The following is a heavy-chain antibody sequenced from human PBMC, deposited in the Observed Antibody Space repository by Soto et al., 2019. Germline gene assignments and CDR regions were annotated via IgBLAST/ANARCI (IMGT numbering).Heavy chain of an antibody. CDR1: GGPLSGYH. V-gene: IGHV4-59*01. J-gene: IGHJ4*02. CDR3: ARVKQWLIVY. Sequence: SETLSLTCTVSGGPLSGYHWSWIREPPGKGLEWIGHIYYSGSTNFNPSLKSRVTISVDTSQNQFSLKLSSVTAADTAVYYCARVKQWLIVYWGQGTRVTVSS. D-gene: IGHD6-19*01. CDR2: IYYSGST.